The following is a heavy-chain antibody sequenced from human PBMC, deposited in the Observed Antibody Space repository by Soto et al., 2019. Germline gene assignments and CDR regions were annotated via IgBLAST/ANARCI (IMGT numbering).Heavy chain of an antibody. J-gene: IGHJ4*02. CDR2: INAGNGNT. Sequence: QVQLVQSGAEEKKPGASVKVSCKASGYTFTSYAIHWVRQAPGQRLEWMGWINAGNGNTKYSQKFQGRVTITRDTSASTAYMELSSLKSEDTGVYYCARGDWWLFDYWGQGTLVTVSS. CDR1: GYTFTSYA. CDR3: ARGDWWLFDY. V-gene: IGHV1-3*05. D-gene: IGHD2-8*02.